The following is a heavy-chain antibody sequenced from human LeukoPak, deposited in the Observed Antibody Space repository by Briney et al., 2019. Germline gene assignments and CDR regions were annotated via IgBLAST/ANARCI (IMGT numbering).Heavy chain of an antibody. D-gene: IGHD1-26*01. Sequence: SETLSLTCTVSGGSITTGNYYWSYIRQHPGKGLEWIGYIYYSGESYYNPSLKSRVTMSVDTSKNQFSLKLSSVTAADTAVYYCARLSPATVAFLSLGKNWYFDLWGRGTLVTVSS. J-gene: IGHJ2*01. V-gene: IGHV4-31*03. CDR3: ARLSPATVAFLSLGKNWYFDL. CDR2: IYYSGES. CDR1: GGSITTGNYY.